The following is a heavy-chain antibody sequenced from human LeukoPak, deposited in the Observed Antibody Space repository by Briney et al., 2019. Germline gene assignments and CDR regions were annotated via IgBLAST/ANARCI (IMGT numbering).Heavy chain of an antibody. V-gene: IGHV4-61*02. J-gene: IGHJ4*02. CDR1: GGSISSGSYY. Sequence: PSQTLSLTCTVSGGSISSGSYYWTWIRQPAGKGLEWIGLIYTSGSTNYNPSLKSRVTISVDTSKNQFSLKLSSVTAADTAVYYCARELSDWGQGTLVTVSS. CDR2: IYTSGST. D-gene: IGHD2-15*01. CDR3: ARELSD.